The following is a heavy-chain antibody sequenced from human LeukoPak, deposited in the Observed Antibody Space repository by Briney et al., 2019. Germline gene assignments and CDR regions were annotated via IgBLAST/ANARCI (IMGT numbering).Heavy chain of an antibody. CDR2: IKQDGSEK. D-gene: IGHD3-22*01. V-gene: IGHV3-7*01. CDR3: AREIRDYYDSSGYAPDYYGMDV. Sequence: GGSLRLSCAASGFTFSSYWMSWVRQAPGKGLEWVANIKQDGSEKYYVDSVKGRFTISRDNAKNSLYLQMNSLRAEDTAVYYCAREIRDYYDSSGYAPDYYGMDVWGQGTTVTVSS. J-gene: IGHJ6*02. CDR1: GFTFSSYW.